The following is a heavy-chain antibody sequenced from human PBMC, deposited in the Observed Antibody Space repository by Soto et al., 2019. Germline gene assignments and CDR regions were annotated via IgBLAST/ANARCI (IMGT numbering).Heavy chain of an antibody. Sequence: EVQLVESGGGLVKPGGSLRLSCAASGFTFSSYSMNWVRQAPGKGLEWVSSISSSSSYIYYADSVKGRFTISRDNAKNSLHLQMNSLRAEDTAVYYCARVRMTTVTTDAFDIWGQGTMVTVSS. CDR3: ARVRMTTVTTDAFDI. CDR1: GFTFSSYS. D-gene: IGHD4-17*01. J-gene: IGHJ3*02. CDR2: ISSSSSYI. V-gene: IGHV3-21*01.